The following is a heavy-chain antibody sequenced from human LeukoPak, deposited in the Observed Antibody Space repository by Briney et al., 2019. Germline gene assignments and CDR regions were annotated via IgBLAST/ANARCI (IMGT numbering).Heavy chain of an antibody. CDR2: VNPETGQT. D-gene: IGHD6-19*01. V-gene: IGHV1-2*02. CDR1: GYTFTGHY. CDR3: ARDSGNGWNFDY. Sequence: ASVLVSCKASGYTFTGHYMHWMRQAPGQGPEWMGWVNPETGQTKSAQRFQDRLIMTKDTSIRTAHMELTRLRSDDTAVYYCARDSGNGWNFDYWAREPWSPSPQ. J-gene: IGHJ4*02.